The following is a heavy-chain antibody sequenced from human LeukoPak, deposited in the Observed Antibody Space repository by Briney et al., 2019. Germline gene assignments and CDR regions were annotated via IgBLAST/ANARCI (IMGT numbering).Heavy chain of an antibody. D-gene: IGHD3-10*02. CDR3: AELGITMIGGV. CDR1: GFSFSSSW. J-gene: IGHJ6*04. CDR2: INDDETST. Sequence: GGSLRLSCAASGFSFSSSWMHWVRQVPGKGLEWVSRINDDETSTTYAESVKGRFTISRDNAKNSLYLRMNSLRAEDTAVYYCAELGITMIGGVWGKGTTVTISS. V-gene: IGHV3-74*01.